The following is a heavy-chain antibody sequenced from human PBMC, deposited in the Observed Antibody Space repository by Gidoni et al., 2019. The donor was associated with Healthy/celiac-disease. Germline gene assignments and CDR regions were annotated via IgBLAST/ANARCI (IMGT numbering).Heavy chain of an antibody. CDR3: ASRGSGYYRWGAFDI. Sequence: EVQLVESGGGLVQPGGSLRLSCAASGFTFSSYWMSWVRQAPGKGLEWVANIKQDGSEKYYVDSVKGRFTISRDNAKNSLYLQMNSLRAEDTAVYYCASRGSGYYRWGAFDIWGQGTMVTVSS. J-gene: IGHJ3*02. CDR1: GFTFSSYW. CDR2: IKQDGSEK. V-gene: IGHV3-7*03. D-gene: IGHD3-22*01.